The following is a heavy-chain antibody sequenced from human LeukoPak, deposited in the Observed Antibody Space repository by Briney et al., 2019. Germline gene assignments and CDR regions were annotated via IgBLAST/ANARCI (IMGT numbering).Heavy chain of an antibody. CDR3: TSWYRYPWFDP. CDR1: GGSISSGSYY. J-gene: IGHJ5*02. D-gene: IGHD6-13*01. CDR2: IYTSGST. Sequence: PSQTLSLTCTVSGGSISSGSYYWSWIRQPAGKGLEWIGRIYTSGSTNYNPSLKSRVTISVDTSKNQFSLKLSSVTAADTAVYYCTSWYRYPWFDPWGQGTLVTVSS. V-gene: IGHV4-61*02.